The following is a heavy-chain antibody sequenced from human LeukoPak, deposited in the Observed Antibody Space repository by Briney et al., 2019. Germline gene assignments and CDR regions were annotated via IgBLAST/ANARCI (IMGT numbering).Heavy chain of an antibody. D-gene: IGHD2-15*01. CDR1: GYTFTGYY. Sequence: ASVKVSCKASGYTFTGYYMHWVRQAPGQGLEWMGWINPNSGGTNYAQKFQGRVTITRDTSISTAYMELSRLRSDDTAVYYCARARIPIVVVVAASNGLFDYWGQGTLVTVSS. V-gene: IGHV1-2*02. CDR2: INPNSGGT. J-gene: IGHJ4*02. CDR3: ARARIPIVVVVAASNGLFDY.